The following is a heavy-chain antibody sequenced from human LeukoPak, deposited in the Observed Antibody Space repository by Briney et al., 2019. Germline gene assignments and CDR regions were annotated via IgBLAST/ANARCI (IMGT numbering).Heavy chain of an antibody. J-gene: IGHJ4*02. CDR2: INHSGST. D-gene: IGHD3-3*01. CDR3: AGHVRMLRFLEWLSYFDY. CDR1: GGSFSGYY. V-gene: IGHV4-34*01. Sequence: SETLSLTCAVYGGSFSGYYWSWIRQPPGKGLEWIGEINHSGSTNYNPSLKSRVTISVDTSKNQFSLKLSSVTAADTAVYYCAGHVRMLRFLEWLSYFDYWGQGTLVTVSS.